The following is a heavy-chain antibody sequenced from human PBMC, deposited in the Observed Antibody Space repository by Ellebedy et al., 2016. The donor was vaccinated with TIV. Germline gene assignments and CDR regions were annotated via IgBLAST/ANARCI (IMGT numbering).Heavy chain of an antibody. V-gene: IGHV3-20*04. CDR1: GFTFDDYG. CDR2: INWNGGST. D-gene: IGHD1-26*01. CDR3: ARRIVGATRGWFDP. J-gene: IGHJ5*02. Sequence: GESLKISCAASGFTFDDYGISWVRQAPGKGLEWVSGINWNGGSTGYADSVKGRFTISRDNAKNSLYLQMNSLRAEDTALYYCARRIVGATRGWFDPWGQGTLVTVSS.